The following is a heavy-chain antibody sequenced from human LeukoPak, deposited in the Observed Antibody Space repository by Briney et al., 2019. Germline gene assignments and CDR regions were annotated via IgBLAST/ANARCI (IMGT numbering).Heavy chain of an antibody. J-gene: IGHJ4*02. D-gene: IGHD6-13*01. CDR1: GGSFRGYY. Sequence: SETLSLTCAVYGGSFRGYYWSWVRQPPGKGLEWIGEINHSGSTNYNPSLKSRVTISVDTSKNQFSLKLSPVTAADTAVYYCARQQQLVKENSRGFDYWGQGTLVTVSS. V-gene: IGHV4-34*01. CDR2: INHSGST. CDR3: ARQQQLVKENSRGFDY.